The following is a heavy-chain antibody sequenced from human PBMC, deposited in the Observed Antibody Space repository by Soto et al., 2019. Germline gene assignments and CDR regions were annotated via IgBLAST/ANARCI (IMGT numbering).Heavy chain of an antibody. CDR3: ARGSLELGYFDY. Sequence: PGGSLRLSCAASGFTFSSYAMHWVRQAPGKGLEWVAVISYDGSNKYYADSVKGRFTISRDNSKNTLYLQMNSLRAEDTAVYYCARGSLELGYFDYWGQGTLVTVSS. D-gene: IGHD3-3*01. J-gene: IGHJ4*02. CDR2: ISYDGSNK. V-gene: IGHV3-30-3*01. CDR1: GFTFSSYA.